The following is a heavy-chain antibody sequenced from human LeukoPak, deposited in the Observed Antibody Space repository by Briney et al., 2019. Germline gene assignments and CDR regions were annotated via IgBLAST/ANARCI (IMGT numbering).Heavy chain of an antibody. J-gene: IGHJ4*02. Sequence: GGSLRLSCAASGSTFSGHWMSWVRQAPGKGLEWVANINQGGSDKYYVDSVKGRFTISRDNANNLLYLQMNSLRGEDTAVYYCTRDRSRAEDDWGQGTLVTVSS. V-gene: IGHV3-7*01. CDR1: GSTFSGHW. D-gene: IGHD1-14*01. CDR3: TRDRSRAEDD. CDR2: INQGGSDK.